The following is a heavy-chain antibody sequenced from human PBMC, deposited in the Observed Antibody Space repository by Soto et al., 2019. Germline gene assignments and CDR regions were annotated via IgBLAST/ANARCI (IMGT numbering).Heavy chain of an antibody. V-gene: IGHV1-3*01. CDR2: INAGNGNT. CDR3: ATGYNWNYAWFDP. Sequence: GASVKVSCKASGYTFTSYAMHWVRQAPGQRLEWMGWINAGNGNTKYSQKYQGRVTITRDTSASTAYMEQSSLRSEDTAVYYCATGYNWNYAWFDPWGQGTLVTVSS. CDR1: GYTFTSYA. D-gene: IGHD1-7*01. J-gene: IGHJ5*02.